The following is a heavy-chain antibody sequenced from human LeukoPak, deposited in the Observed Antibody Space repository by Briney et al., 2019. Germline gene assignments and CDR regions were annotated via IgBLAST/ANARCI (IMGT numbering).Heavy chain of an antibody. CDR1: GYTFTSYD. D-gene: IGHD3-16*01. CDR2: MNPNSGNT. V-gene: IGHV1-8*01. CDR3: ARVYDYYYYYGMDV. Sequence: ASVKVSCKASGYTFTSYDINWVRQATGQGLEWMGWMNPNSGNTGYAQKFQGRVTMTRNTSISTAYMELSSLRSEDTAVYYCARVYDYYYYYGMDVWGQGTTVTASS. J-gene: IGHJ6*02.